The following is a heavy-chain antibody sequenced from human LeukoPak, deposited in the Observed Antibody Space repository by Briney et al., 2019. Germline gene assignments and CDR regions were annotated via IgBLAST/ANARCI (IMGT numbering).Heavy chain of an antibody. Sequence: PSETLSLTCTVSGYSISSGYYWGWIRQPPGKGLEWIGSIYYSGSTYYNPSLKSRVTISVDTSKNQFSLKLSSVTAADTAVYYCARLDSSGYYPYYYYYMDVWGKGTTVTISS. J-gene: IGHJ6*03. CDR3: ARLDSSGYYPYYYYYMDV. V-gene: IGHV4-38-2*02. CDR2: IYYSGST. D-gene: IGHD3-22*01. CDR1: GYSISSGYY.